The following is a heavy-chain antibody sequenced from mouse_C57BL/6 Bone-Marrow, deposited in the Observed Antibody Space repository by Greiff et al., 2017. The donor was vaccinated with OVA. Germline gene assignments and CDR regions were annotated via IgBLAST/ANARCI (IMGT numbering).Heavy chain of an antibody. J-gene: IGHJ3*01. D-gene: IGHD1-1*01. V-gene: IGHV14-4*01. CDR2: IDPENGDT. Sequence: EVKLVESGAELVRPGASVKLSCTASGFNIKDDYMHWVKQRPEQGLEWIGWIDPENGDTEYASKFQGKATITADTSSNTAYLQLSSLTSEDTAVYYCTTSNYGGFAYWGQGTLVTVSA. CDR3: TTSNYGGFAY. CDR1: GFNIKDDY.